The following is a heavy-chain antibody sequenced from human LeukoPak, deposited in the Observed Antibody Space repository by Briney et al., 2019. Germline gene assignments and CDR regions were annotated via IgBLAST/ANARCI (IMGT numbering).Heavy chain of an antibody. CDR1: GFTFDDYG. V-gene: IGHV3-20*04. D-gene: IGHD6-13*01. J-gene: IGHJ3*02. CDR3: ARDSGSSWYEHAFDI. Sequence: PGGPLRLSCAASGFTFDDYGMSWVRQAPGKGLEWVSGINWNGGSTGYADSVKGRFTISRDNAKNSLYLQMNSLRAEDTALYYCARDSGSSWYEHAFDIWGQGTMVTVSS. CDR2: INWNGGST.